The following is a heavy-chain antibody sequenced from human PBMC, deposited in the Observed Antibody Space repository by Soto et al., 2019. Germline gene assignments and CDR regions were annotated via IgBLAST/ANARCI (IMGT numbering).Heavy chain of an antibody. CDR2: ISYDGRNK. CDR1: GFTFSSYA. J-gene: IGHJ6*02. D-gene: IGHD2-15*01. V-gene: IGHV3-30*04. CDR3: VRDTAYCSGGTCYSSHDMDV. Sequence: SLKISCAASGFTFSSYAMHWVRQAPGKGLEWVAVISYDGRNKYYADSVKGRFTISRDNSKNTLYLEMNSLRVEDTAVYHCVRDTAYCSGGTCYSSHDMDVWGQGTTVTVSS.